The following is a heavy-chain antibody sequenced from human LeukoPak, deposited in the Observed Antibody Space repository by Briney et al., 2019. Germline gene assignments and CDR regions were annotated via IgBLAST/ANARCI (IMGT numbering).Heavy chain of an antibody. CDR2: INPSGDST. D-gene: IGHD6-19*01. Sequence: ASVKVSCKASGYTFTTYYMHWVRQAPGQGLEWMGIINPSGDSTKYAQKFQGRVTMTRDTSTSTVYMELSGLRSEDTAVYYCARMQTSGWFNDAFDIWGQGTMVTVSS. J-gene: IGHJ3*02. CDR3: ARMQTSGWFNDAFDI. V-gene: IGHV1-46*01. CDR1: GYTFTTYY.